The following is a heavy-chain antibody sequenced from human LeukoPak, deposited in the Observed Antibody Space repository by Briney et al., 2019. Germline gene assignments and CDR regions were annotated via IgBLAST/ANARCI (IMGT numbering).Heavy chain of an antibody. CDR2: MFYSGNT. D-gene: IGHD3-3*01. CDR3: ARAEYYDFWSGYLDAFDI. CDR1: GASITSYH. Sequence: PSETLSLTCTVSGASITSYHWSWIRQPAGKGLEWIGRMFYSGNTDYNPSLKSRLTMSIDTSKSQFSLKLSSVTAADTAVYYCARAEYYDFWSGYLDAFDIWGQGTMVTVSS. J-gene: IGHJ3*02. V-gene: IGHV4-4*07.